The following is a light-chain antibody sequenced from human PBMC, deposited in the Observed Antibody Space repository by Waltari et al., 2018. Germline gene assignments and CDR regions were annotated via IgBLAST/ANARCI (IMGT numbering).Light chain of an antibody. V-gene: IGLV1-44*01. CDR3: AAWDDSLNGVV. J-gene: IGLJ2*01. Sequence: QSVLTQPPSASGTPGQRLTISCSGSSSNIGRNTVNWYQQLPGTAPKLLMYSNNQRPSGVPDRFSGSKSGTSASLAISGLQSEDEADYYCAAWDDSLNGVVFGGGTKLTVL. CDR1: SSNIGRNT. CDR2: SNN.